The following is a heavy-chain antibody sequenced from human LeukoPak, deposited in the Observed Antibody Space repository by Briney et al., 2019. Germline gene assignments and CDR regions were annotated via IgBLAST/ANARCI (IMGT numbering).Heavy chain of an antibody. CDR1: GFTFSSYS. J-gene: IGHJ5*02. Sequence: GGSLRLSCAASGFTFSSYSMNWVRQAPGKGLEWVSYISSSSSTIYYADSVKGRFTISRDNSKNTLYLQMNSLRAEDTAVYYCAREKYCSSTSCYGGGVWGWFDPWGQGTLVTVSS. CDR3: AREKYCSSTSCYGGGVWGWFDP. D-gene: IGHD2-2*01. CDR2: ISSSSSTI. V-gene: IGHV3-48*01.